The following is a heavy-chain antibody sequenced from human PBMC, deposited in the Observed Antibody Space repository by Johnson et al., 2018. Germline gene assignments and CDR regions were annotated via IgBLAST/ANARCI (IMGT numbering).Heavy chain of an antibody. CDR1: GFNFRNYD. D-gene: IGHD5-18*01. J-gene: IGHJ3*01. CDR3: AREQLWDILFEPASEQDAFDL. Sequence: QVQLVQSGGGVVQPGRSLRLSCAASGFNFRNYDMHWVRQAPGKGLEWVAVIWYDGSNKYYADSDKGRFTISRDNSKNTVYLQRNSLRAEDTAVYYCAREQLWDILFEPASEQDAFDLWGQGTMVTVSS. CDR2: IWYDGSNK. V-gene: IGHV3-33*01.